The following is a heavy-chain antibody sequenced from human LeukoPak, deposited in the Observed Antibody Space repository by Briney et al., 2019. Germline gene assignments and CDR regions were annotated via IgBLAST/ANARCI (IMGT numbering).Heavy chain of an antibody. V-gene: IGHV4-30-4*01. D-gene: IGHD2-15*01. CDR2: IYYSGST. CDR3: ARGYCSGGNCYRYGMDV. J-gene: IGHJ6*02. Sequence: SQTLSLTCTVSGGSLSSGDYYWSWIRQPPGKGLEWIGYIYYSGSTYYNPSLKSRVTISEDTSKNQFSLKLSSVTAADTAVYYCARGYCSGGNCYRYGMDVWGQGTTVTVSS. CDR1: GGSLSSGDYY.